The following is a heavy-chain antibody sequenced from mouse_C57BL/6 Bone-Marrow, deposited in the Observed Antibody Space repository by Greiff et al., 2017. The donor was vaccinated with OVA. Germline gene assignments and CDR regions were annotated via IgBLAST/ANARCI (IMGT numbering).Heavy chain of an antibody. CDR3: ARGGTVVATPLAY. J-gene: IGHJ3*01. CDR1: GYTFTSYW. V-gene: IGHV1-50*01. D-gene: IGHD1-1*01. CDR2: IDPSDSYT. Sequence: QVHVKQPGAELVKPGASVKLSCKASGYTFTSYWMQWVEQRPGQGLEWIGEIDPSDSYTNYNQKFKGKATLTVDTSSSTAYMQLSSLTSEDSAVYYCARGGTVVATPLAYWGQGTLVTVSA.